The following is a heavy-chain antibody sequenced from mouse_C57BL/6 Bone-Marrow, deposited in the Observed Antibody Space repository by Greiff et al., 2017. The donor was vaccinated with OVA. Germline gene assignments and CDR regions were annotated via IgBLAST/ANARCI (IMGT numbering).Heavy chain of an antibody. V-gene: IGHV5-15*01. D-gene: IGHD2-1*01. CDR3: ARHLYYGNYFDY. J-gene: IGHJ2*01. CDR1: GFTFSDYG. Sequence: EVKLMASGGGLVQPGGSLTLSCAASGFTFSDYGMAWVRQAPRKWPELVAFLSNLAYSLYYAATVTGRFTISRENAKNTLYLEMSSLRSEDTAMYYCARHLYYGNYFDYWGQGTTLTVSS. CDR2: LSNLAYSL.